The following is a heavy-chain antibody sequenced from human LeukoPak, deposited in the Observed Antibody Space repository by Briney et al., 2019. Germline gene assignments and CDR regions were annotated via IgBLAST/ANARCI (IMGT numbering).Heavy chain of an antibody. J-gene: IGHJ3*02. CDR3: ASSYYYDSSGYYLPSGNDAFDI. V-gene: IGHV3-21*01. D-gene: IGHD3-22*01. CDR1: GFTFSSYS. CDR2: SSSSSYI. Sequence: GGSLRLSCAASGFTFSSYSMNWVRQAPGKGLEWVSSSSSSSYIYYADSVKGRFTISRDNAKNSLYLQMNGLRAEDTAVYYCASSYYYDSSGYYLPSGNDAFDIWGQGTMVTVSS.